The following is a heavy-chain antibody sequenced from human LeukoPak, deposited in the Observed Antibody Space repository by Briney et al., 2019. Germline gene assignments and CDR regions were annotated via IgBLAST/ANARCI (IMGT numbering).Heavy chain of an antibody. Sequence: GSLRLSCAASGFTVSSNYMSWVRQAPGKGLEWVSVIYSGGSTYYADSVKGRFTISRDNSKNTLYLQMNSLRAEDTAVYYCARDYCGGDCYPAYYYYYGMDVWGQGTTVTVSS. CDR3: ARDYCGGDCYPAYYYYYGMDV. J-gene: IGHJ6*02. D-gene: IGHD2-21*02. CDR2: IYSGGST. CDR1: GFTVSSNY. V-gene: IGHV3-66*01.